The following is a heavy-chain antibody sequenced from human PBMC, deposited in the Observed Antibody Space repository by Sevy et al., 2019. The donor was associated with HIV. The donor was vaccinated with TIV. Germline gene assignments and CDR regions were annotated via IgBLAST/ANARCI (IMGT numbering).Heavy chain of an antibody. D-gene: IGHD6-13*01. J-gene: IGHJ4*02. V-gene: IGHV3-30*02. CDR1: GFTFSYSG. CDR2: IQNDGRNT. Sequence: GGSLRLSCTTSGFTFSYSGMHWVRQAPGKGLEWVTFIQNDGRNTHYADSVKGRFTISRDNSKNMLYLQMNSLRGDDTAVYYCAKNTAAVGTGGFDYWGQGALVTVSS. CDR3: AKNTAAVGTGGFDY.